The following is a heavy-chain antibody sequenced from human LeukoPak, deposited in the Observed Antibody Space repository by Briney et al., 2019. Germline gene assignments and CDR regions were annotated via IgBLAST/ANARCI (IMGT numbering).Heavy chain of an antibody. CDR1: GGSISSYY. CDR2: IYTSGST. D-gene: IGHD4-17*01. Sequence: SETLSLTCTVSGGSISSYYWSWIRQPPGKGLEWIGYIYTSGSTNYNPSLKSRVTISVDTSKNQFSLKLSSVTAADTAVYYCARQRRDYGDYAVDYWGQGTLVTVSS. CDR3: ARQRRDYGDYAVDY. J-gene: IGHJ4*02. V-gene: IGHV4-4*09.